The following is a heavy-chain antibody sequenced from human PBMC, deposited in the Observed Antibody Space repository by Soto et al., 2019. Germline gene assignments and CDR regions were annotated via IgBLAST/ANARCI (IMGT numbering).Heavy chain of an antibody. D-gene: IGHD5-18*01. V-gene: IGHV2-5*02. CDR3: ARRTVGYNCGYYYYMDV. Sequence: SGPTLVNPTQTLTLTCTFSGFSLSTSGVGVGWIRQPPGKALEWLALIYWDDDKRYSPSLKSRLTITKDTSKNQVVLTMTNMDAADTAVYYCARRTVGYNCGYYYYMDVWGKGTTVTVSS. CDR1: GFSLSTSGVG. J-gene: IGHJ6*03. CDR2: IYWDDDK.